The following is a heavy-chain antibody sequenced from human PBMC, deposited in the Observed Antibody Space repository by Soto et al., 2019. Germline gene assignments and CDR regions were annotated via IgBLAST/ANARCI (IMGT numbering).Heavy chain of an antibody. V-gene: IGHV4-30-4*08. D-gene: IGHD7-27*01. J-gene: IGHJ4*02. CDR2: IYEGGRT. Sequence: SETLSLTCTVSGGSVSSADWNWSWIRQPPGKGLEWIGHIYEGGRTYSNPSLMSRATISLDTSKNLFSLNLRSVTAADTAVYYCTRGPSGDKVDFWGQGLLVTVSS. CDR1: GGSVSSADWN. CDR3: TRGPSGDKVDF.